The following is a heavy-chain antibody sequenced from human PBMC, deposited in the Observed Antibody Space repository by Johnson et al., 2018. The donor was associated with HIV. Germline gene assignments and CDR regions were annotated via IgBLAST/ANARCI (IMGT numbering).Heavy chain of an antibody. D-gene: IGHD6-19*01. CDR3: ARVSRLGDIAVLSDAFDI. CDR1: GFTVSSNY. V-gene: IGHV3-66*01. CDR2: IYSVGST. J-gene: IGHJ3*02. Sequence: VQLVESGGGLVQPGGSLRLSCAASGFTVSSNYMSWVRQAPGKGLEWVSVIYSVGSTYYADSVKGRFTISRDNSKNTLYLQMNSLRAEDTALYYCARVSRLGDIAVLSDAFDIWGQGTLVTVSS.